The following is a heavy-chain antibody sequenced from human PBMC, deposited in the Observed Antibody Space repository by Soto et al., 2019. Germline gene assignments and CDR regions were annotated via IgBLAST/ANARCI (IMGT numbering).Heavy chain of an antibody. Sequence: ETLSLTCTVSGGSISSHYWSWVRQAPGKGLEWIGHIYYRGSTSYNPSLRSRSTISVDTSNNQFSLKLNSVTTADTAVYYCARDGREASGMGVWGQGTKVTVSS. V-gene: IGHV4-59*11. CDR2: IYYRGST. CDR1: GGSISSHY. CDR3: ARDGREASGMGV. J-gene: IGHJ6*02. D-gene: IGHD1-26*01.